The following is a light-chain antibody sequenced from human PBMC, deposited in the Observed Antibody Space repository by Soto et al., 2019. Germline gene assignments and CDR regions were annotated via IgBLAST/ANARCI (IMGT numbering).Light chain of an antibody. Sequence: QSALTQNASVSGSPGQSITISCTGTSSDVGSYNLVSWYQQHPGKAPKLMIYEGSKRPSGVSNRFSGSKSGNTASLTISGLQADDEADYYCCSYAGSSTSVFGGGTKLTVL. J-gene: IGLJ2*01. V-gene: IGLV2-23*01. CDR2: EGS. CDR3: CSYAGSSTSV. CDR1: SSDVGSYNL.